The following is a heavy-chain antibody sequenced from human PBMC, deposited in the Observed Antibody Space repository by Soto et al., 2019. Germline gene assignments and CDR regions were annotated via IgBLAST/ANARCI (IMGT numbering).Heavy chain of an antibody. Sequence: GGSLRLSCAASGFTFSDYYMSWIRQAPGKGLEWVSYISSSSSYTNYADSVKGRFTISRDNAKNSLYLQMNSLRAEDTAVYYCARVDDDVDIVPYGMDVWGQGTTVTVSS. V-gene: IGHV3-11*06. D-gene: IGHD5-12*01. J-gene: IGHJ6*02. CDR1: GFTFSDYY. CDR2: ISSSSSYT. CDR3: ARVDDDVDIVPYGMDV.